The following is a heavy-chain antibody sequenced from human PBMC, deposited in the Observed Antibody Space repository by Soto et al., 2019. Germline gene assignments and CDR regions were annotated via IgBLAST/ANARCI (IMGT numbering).Heavy chain of an antibody. Sequence: EVYLVESGGGLVEPGRSLRLSCTASGFPFGNFLMSWFRQAPGKGMEGVGFIRSQPYGGTAEYAASVRGRFTISRDDSKGIAYLQMNSLQTDDSGVYYCIGSFPFWGQGTLVTVSS. J-gene: IGHJ4*02. V-gene: IGHV3-49*03. CDR1: GFPFGNFL. CDR3: IGSFPF. D-gene: IGHD3-10*01. CDR2: IRSQPYGGTA.